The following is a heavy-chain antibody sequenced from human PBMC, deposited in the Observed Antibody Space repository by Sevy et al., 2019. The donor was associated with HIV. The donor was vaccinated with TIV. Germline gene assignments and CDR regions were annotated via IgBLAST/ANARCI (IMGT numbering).Heavy chain of an antibody. Sequence: GGSLRLSCAASGFTFSSYSMNWVRQAPGKGLEWVSSISSSSSYIYYADSVKGRFTISRDNAKNSLYLQMNSLRAEDTAVYYCARDYGGVRGVINYSSTRYYFDVWGQGTMVTVSS. CDR3: ARDYGGVRGVINYSSTRYYFDV. CDR2: ISSSSSYI. V-gene: IGHV3-21*01. J-gene: IGHJ4*02. CDR1: GFTFSSYS. D-gene: IGHD3-10*01.